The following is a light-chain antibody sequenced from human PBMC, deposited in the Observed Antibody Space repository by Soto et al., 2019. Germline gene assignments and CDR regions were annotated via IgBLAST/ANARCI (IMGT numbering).Light chain of an antibody. CDR2: EVS. Sequence: QYALAQPASVSWSPGQSITISCTGSSSDIGAYNYVSWFQQYPGKAPKLIISEVSNRPSGVSNRFSGSKSGTAASLTISGLQTEDEADYFCFSFTTDWTHVFGTGTKVTVL. CDR3: FSFTTDWTHV. J-gene: IGLJ1*01. CDR1: SSDIGAYNY. V-gene: IGLV2-14*01.